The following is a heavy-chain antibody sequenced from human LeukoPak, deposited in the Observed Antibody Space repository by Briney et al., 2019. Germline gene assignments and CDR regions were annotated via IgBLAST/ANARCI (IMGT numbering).Heavy chain of an antibody. V-gene: IGHV3-15*01. D-gene: IGHD3-10*01. CDR2: IKSKTDGGTT. CDR3: AKLLVRGVIRPAHMPGY. CDR1: GFTFSNAW. J-gene: IGHJ4*02. Sequence: GGSLRLSCAASGFTFSNAWMSWVRQAPGKGLEWVGRIKSKTDGGTTDYAAPVKGRFTISRDDSKNTLYLQMNSLRAEDTAVYYCAKLLVRGVIRPAHMPGYWGQGTLVTVSS.